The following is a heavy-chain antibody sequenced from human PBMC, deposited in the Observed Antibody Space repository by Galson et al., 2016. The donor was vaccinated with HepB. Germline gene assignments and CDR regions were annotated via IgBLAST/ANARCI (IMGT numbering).Heavy chain of an antibody. D-gene: IGHD6-19*01. CDR2: IYSGGTT. CDR1: EFTVSSNY. CDR3: AKDQAQNMAVALRWFDP. V-gene: IGHV3-53*01. J-gene: IGHJ5*02. Sequence: SLRLSCAASEFTVSSNYMSWVRQAPGKGLEWVSVIYSGGTTYYADSVKGRFTISRDNSKNMWYLQMNSLRAEDTAVYYCAKDQAQNMAVALRWFDPWGQGTLVTVSS.